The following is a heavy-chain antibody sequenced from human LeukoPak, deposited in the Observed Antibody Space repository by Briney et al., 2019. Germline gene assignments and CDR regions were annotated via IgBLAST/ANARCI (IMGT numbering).Heavy chain of an antibody. D-gene: IGHD3-22*01. CDR1: GFDFITYT. CDR2: ITSSSNSI. V-gene: IGHV3-48*01. Sequence: PGGSLRLSCAASGFDFITYTMNWVRQAPGKGLEWLSYITSSSNSIYYADSVKGRFTISIDNAKNSLYLQMDSLRAEDTAVYYCARASSGYASYSNDSSEGTLVTVSS. J-gene: IGHJ4*02. CDR3: ARASSGYASYSND.